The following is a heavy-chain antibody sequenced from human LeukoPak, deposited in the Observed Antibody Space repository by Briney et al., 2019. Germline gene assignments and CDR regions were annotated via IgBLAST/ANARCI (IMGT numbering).Heavy chain of an antibody. V-gene: IGHV1-8*03. J-gene: IGHJ3*02. D-gene: IGHD2-21*02. Sequence: ASVKVSCKASGYTFTSYDTNWVRQATGQGLEWMGWMNPNSGNTGYAQKFQGRVTITRNTSISTAYMELSSLRSEDTAVYYCARVAYCGGDCQYAFDIWGQGTMVTVSS. CDR3: ARVAYCGGDCQYAFDI. CDR2: MNPNSGNT. CDR1: GYTFTSYD.